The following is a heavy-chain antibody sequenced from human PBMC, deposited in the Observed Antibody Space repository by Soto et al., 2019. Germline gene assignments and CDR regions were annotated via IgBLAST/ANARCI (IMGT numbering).Heavy chain of an antibody. Sequence: GSLRLSCEISAFTFSNSWMTWVRQAPGKGLEWVANIKEDGSEIYYVDSVKGRFTISRDNAKNSLFLQMDSLRVEDTAVYYSARGWAFLNYWGQGILVTVSS. CDR2: IKEDGSEI. CDR3: ARGWAFLNY. V-gene: IGHV3-7*01. J-gene: IGHJ4*02. CDR1: AFTFSNSW. D-gene: IGHD3-3*02.